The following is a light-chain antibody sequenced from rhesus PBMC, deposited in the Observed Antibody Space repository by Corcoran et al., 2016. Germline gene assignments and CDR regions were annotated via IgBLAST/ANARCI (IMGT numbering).Light chain of an antibody. J-gene: IGKJ2*01. CDR2: GAS. CDR3: YQHSSGYS. Sequence: EIVMTQSPATLSLSPGERATLSCRASQSVSSRLAWYQQKPGQAPRLLIYGASSRATGIPDRSSGRGTGTDFAITISSLEPEVVGVYHCYQHSSGYSFGQGTKVEIK. V-gene: IGKV3-17*03. CDR1: QSVSSR.